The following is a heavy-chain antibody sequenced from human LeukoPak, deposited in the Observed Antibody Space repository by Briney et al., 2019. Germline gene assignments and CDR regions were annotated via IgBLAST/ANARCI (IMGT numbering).Heavy chain of an antibody. CDR3: AKVPLIAAPKHFDY. J-gene: IGHJ4*02. D-gene: IGHD6-13*01. Sequence: GGSLRLSCAASGFTFSDYAMSWVRQAPGKGLEWVSAITGSGGSTYYADSVKGRFTISRDNSKNTLYLQMNRLRAEDTAVYYCAKVPLIAAPKHFDYWGQGTLVTVSS. CDR1: GFTFSDYA. V-gene: IGHV3-23*01. CDR2: ITGSGGST.